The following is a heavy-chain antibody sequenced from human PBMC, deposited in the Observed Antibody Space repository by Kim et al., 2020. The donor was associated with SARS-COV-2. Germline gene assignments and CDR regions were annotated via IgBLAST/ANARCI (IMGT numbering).Heavy chain of an antibody. CDR2: IYYSGST. J-gene: IGHJ4*02. V-gene: IGHV4-28*01. CDR1: GYSISSSNW. Sequence: SETLSLTCAVSGYSISSSNWWGWIRQPPGKGLEWIGYIYYSGSTYYNPSLKSRVTMSVDTSKNQFSLKLSSVTAVDTAVYYCASRSVWTFVEYWGQGTLVTVSS. D-gene: IGHD2-15*01. CDR3: ASRSVWTFVEY.